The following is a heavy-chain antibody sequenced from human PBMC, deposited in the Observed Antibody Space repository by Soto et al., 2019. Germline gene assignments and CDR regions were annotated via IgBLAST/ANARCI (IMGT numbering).Heavy chain of an antibody. CDR3: ARVRSSGWYFDY. Sequence: PGGSLRLSCAASGFTFSTYSINWVRQAPGKGLEWVSYISSSSSALYYADSVKGRFTISRDNAKNSLYLQMNSLRDEDTAVYYCARVRSSGWYFDYWGQGTLVTAPQ. J-gene: IGHJ4*02. CDR1: GFTFSTYS. D-gene: IGHD6-19*01. V-gene: IGHV3-48*02. CDR2: ISSSSSAL.